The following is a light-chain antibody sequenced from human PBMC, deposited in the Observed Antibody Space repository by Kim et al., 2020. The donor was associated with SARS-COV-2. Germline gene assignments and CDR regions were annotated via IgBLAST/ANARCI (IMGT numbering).Light chain of an antibody. CDR3: QAWDSSTVV. Sequence: GSPGKTARVTCSGDKLGDKYAHWFQQKPGQPPVLVIYQDNKRPSGIPERFSGSNSGNTATLTISGTQAMDEAEYYCQAWDSSTVVFGGGTQLTVL. J-gene: IGLJ2*01. CDR1: KLGDKY. V-gene: IGLV3-1*01. CDR2: QDN.